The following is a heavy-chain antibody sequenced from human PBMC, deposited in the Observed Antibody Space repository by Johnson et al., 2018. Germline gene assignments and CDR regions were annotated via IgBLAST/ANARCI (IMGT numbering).Heavy chain of an antibody. CDR3: TRRGTAVRPLGMDV. D-gene: IGHD6-6*01. CDR1: GFTLSDYA. J-gene: IGHJ6*02. Sequence: EVQLLESGGGVVQPGRSLRLSCAASGFTLSDYAMHWVRQAPGKGLEWVSAISGSGGSTYYADSVKGRFTISRANSKNTLYLQMNSLGAEDTAVYYCTRRGTAVRPLGMDVWGQGTTVTVSS. CDR2: ISGSGGST. V-gene: IGHV3-23*01.